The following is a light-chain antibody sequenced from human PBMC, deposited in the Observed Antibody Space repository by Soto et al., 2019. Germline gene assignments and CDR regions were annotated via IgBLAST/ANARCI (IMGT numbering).Light chain of an antibody. CDR1: SGHSSYA. J-gene: IGLJ3*02. CDR2: LYSDGSH. V-gene: IGLV4-69*01. CDR3: QTWSTGIRV. Sequence: QSVLTQSPSASASLGASVKLTCTLSSGHSSYAIAWHQQQPEKGPRYLMKLYSDGSHSKGDGIPDRFSGSSSGTERYLTISSLQSEDEADYYCQTWSTGIRVFGGGTKLTVL.